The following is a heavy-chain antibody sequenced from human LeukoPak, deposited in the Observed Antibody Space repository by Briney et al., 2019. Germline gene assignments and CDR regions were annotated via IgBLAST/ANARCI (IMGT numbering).Heavy chain of an antibody. CDR2: ISYDGSNK. D-gene: IGHD2-15*01. V-gene: IGHV3-30*18. CDR1: GFTFSDYY. CDR3: AKEGEYIVVGRFDY. J-gene: IGHJ4*02. Sequence: GGSLRLSCAASGFTFSDYYMSWIRQAPGKGLEWVAVISYDGSNKYYADSVKGRFTISRDNSKNTLYLQMNSLRAEDTAVYYCAKEGEYIVVGRFDYWGQGTLVTVSS.